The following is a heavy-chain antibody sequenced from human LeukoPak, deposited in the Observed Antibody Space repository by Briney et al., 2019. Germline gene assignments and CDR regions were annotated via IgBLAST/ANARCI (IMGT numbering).Heavy chain of an antibody. J-gene: IGHJ4*02. V-gene: IGHV1-69*01. CDR2: IIPIFGTA. Sequence: SVKVSCKASGGTFSSYAISWVRQAPGQGLEWMGGIIPIFGTANYAQKFQGRVTITADESTSTAYMEPSSLRSEDTAVYYCARAPPVWGIAAAGTYFDYWGQGTLVTVSS. CDR3: ARAPPVWGIAAAGTYFDY. D-gene: IGHD6-13*01. CDR1: GGTFSSYA.